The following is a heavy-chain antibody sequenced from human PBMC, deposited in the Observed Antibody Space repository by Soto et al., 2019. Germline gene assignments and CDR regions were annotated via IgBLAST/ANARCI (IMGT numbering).Heavy chain of an antibody. V-gene: IGHV3-7*01. CDR2: IKHDGSEK. CDR3: ARVKLELPRYHDAFDI. Sequence: GGSLRLSCAASGFTFSSYWMSWVRQAPGKGLEWVANIKHDGSEKYYVDSVKGRFTISRDNAKNSLYLQMNSLRAEDTAVYYCARVKLELPRYHDAFDIWGQGTMVTVSS. J-gene: IGHJ3*02. D-gene: IGHD1-7*01. CDR1: GFTFSSYW.